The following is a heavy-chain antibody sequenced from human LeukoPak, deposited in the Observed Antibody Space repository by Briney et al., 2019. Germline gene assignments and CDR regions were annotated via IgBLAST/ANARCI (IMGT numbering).Heavy chain of an antibody. CDR2: ISYDGSNK. D-gene: IGHD6-13*01. Sequence: GGSLRLSCAASGFTFSSYGMHWVRQAPGKGLEWVAVISYDGSNKYYADSVKGRFTISRDNSKNTLYLQMNSLRAEDTAVYYCAKSKYSSSYAGTGYWGQGTLVTVSS. J-gene: IGHJ4*02. CDR3: AKSKYSSSYAGTGY. V-gene: IGHV3-30*18. CDR1: GFTFSSYG.